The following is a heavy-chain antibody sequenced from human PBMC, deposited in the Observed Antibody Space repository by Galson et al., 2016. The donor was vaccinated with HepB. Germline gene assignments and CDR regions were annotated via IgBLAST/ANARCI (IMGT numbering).Heavy chain of an antibody. CDR2: MSASGGNT. CDR3: ARGDYAGLDY. D-gene: IGHD4-17*01. J-gene: IGHJ4*02. CDR1: GFTFKFYA. Sequence: SLRLSCAASGFTFKFYAMTWVRQAPGKGLEWVSGMSASGGNTYYADSVKGRFTISRDNSKNMLYLHMNSLRDEDTAVYYCARGDYAGLDYWGQGTLVTVSS. V-gene: IGHV3-23*01.